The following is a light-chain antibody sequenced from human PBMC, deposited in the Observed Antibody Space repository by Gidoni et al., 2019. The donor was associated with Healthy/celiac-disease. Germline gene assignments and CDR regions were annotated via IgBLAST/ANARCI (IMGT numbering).Light chain of an antibody. V-gene: IGKV3-20*01. CDR1: QSVSRSY. CDR3: QQYGSSPWT. J-gene: IGKJ1*01. CDR2: GAA. Sequence: EIELTQSLGTLSLSPGERATLSFRASQSVSRSYLAWYQQKPGQAPRLLIYGAASRATGIPDRFSGSGSGTDFTLTISRREPEDFAVYYCQQYGSSPWTFGQGTKVEIK.